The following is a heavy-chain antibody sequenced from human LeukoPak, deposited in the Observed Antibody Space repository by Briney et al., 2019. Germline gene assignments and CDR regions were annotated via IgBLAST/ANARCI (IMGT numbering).Heavy chain of an antibody. Sequence: AGGSLRLSCAASGFTVSNNYMTWVGQAPGKGLEWVSLIYSGGNTYYADSVKGRFTISRDNSKNMLYLQMNSLRAEDTAVYYCARALEQQLVEGYYYYYYGMDVWGQGTTVTVSS. J-gene: IGHJ6*02. CDR3: ARALEQQLVEGYYYYYYGMDV. CDR2: IYSGGNT. D-gene: IGHD6-13*01. V-gene: IGHV3-66*01. CDR1: GFTVSNNY.